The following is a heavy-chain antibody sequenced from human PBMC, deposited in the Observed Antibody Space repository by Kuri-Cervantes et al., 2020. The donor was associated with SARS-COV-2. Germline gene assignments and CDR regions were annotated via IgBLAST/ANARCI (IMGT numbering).Heavy chain of an antibody. CDR1: GGTFSSYA. Sequence: SVKVSCKASGGTFSSYAISWVRQAPGQGLEWMGGIIPIFGTANYAQKFQGRVTITADKSTSTAYMELSSLRSDDTAVYYCARPKGLAGTGHYYGLDVWGQGTTVTVSS. V-gene: IGHV1-69*06. CDR3: ARPKGLAGTGHYYGLDV. J-gene: IGHJ6*02. D-gene: IGHD1/OR15-1a*01. CDR2: IIPIFGTA.